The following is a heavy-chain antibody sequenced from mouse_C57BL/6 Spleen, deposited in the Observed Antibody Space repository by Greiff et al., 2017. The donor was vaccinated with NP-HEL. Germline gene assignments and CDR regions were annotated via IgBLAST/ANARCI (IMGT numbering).Heavy chain of an antibody. Sequence: QVHVKQPGAELVRPGSSVKLSCKASGYTFTSYWMHRVKQRPIQGLEWIGNIDPSDSETHYNQKFKDKATLTVDKSSSTAYMQLSSLTSEDSAVYYCARAVVAGGDYWGQGTSVTVSS. CDR3: ARAVVAGGDY. CDR2: IDPSDSET. CDR1: GYTFTSYW. V-gene: IGHV1-52*01. J-gene: IGHJ4*01. D-gene: IGHD1-1*01.